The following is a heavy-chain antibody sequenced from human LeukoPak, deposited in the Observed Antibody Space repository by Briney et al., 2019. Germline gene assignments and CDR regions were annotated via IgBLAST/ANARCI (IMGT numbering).Heavy chain of an antibody. CDR3: ARDRGGWPDY. D-gene: IGHD6-19*01. CDR2: INWNGGST. V-gene: IGHV3-20*04. CDR1: GFTFDDYG. Sequence: GGSLRLSCAASGFTFDDYGMSWVRQAPGKGLEWVSGINWNGGSTGYADSVKGRFTISRDNAKNSLYLQLNSLRPEDTGLYYCARDRGGWPDYWGQGTLVTVSS. J-gene: IGHJ4*02.